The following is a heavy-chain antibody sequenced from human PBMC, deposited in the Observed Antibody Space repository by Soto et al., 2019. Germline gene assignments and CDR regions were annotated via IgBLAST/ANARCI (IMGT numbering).Heavy chain of an antibody. CDR3: ARARVRVFDI. J-gene: IGHJ3*02. CDR2: IWYDGSNQ. CDR1: GFTFSSCG. Sequence: QVQLVESGGGVVQPGRSLRLTCVASGFTFSSCGMHWVRQAPGKGLEWVAVIWYDGSNQYYLDSVQGRFIVSRDNSKNTLYLQMNNLTAEDTAIYYCARARVRVFDIWGQGTMVTVSS. D-gene: IGHD3-10*01. V-gene: IGHV3-33*01.